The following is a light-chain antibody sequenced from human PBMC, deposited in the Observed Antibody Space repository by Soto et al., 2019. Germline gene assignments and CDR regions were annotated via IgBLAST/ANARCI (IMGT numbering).Light chain of an antibody. CDR2: GAS. V-gene: IGKV3-15*01. CDR1: QSVSGN. CDR3: QQYHNWPPGLT. J-gene: IGKJ4*01. Sequence: EVALTQSQATLSVSPGEGVTLSCPARQSVSGNLAWYQQKPGQAPRLLIHGASTRATDIPARFSGSGSGTEFTLTITSLQSEDFAVYYCQQYHNWPPGLTFGGGTKVDIK.